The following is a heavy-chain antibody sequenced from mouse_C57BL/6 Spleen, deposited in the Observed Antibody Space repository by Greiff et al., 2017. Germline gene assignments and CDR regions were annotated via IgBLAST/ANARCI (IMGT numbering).Heavy chain of an antibody. J-gene: IGHJ2*01. CDR3: ARRGYYGNEGD. CDR2: IDPSDSYT. D-gene: IGHD2-1*01. V-gene: IGHV1-50*01. CDR1: GYTFTSYW. Sequence: QVQLQQPGAELVKPGASVKLSCKASGYTFTSYWMQWVKQRPGQGLEWIGEIDPSDSYTNYNQKFKGKATLTVDTSSSTAYMQLSSLTSEDSAVYYCARRGYYGNEGDWGQGTTLTVSS.